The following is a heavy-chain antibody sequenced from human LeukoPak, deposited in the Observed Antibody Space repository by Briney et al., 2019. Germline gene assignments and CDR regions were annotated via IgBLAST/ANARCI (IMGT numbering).Heavy chain of an antibody. D-gene: IGHD2-15*01. CDR3: VKGFGGSCYCPEY. J-gene: IGHJ4*02. Sequence: GGSLRLSCAASGFTFSTYAMSWVRQAPGKGLEWVSFISGSGDNTNYADSVKGRFTISRDNSKNTLYLQMNSLRADDTAVYYCVKGFGGSCYCPEYWGQGTLVTVSS. CDR1: GFTFSTYA. CDR2: ISGSGDNT. V-gene: IGHV3-23*01.